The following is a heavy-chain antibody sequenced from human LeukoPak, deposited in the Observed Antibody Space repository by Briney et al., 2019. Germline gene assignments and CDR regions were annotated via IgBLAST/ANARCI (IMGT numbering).Heavy chain of an antibody. D-gene: IGHD4-17*01. V-gene: IGHV4-59*01. CDR3: ARAPPLYGDYPYYFDY. J-gene: IGHJ4*02. Sequence: SETLSLTCTVSGGSISSYYWSWIRQPPGKGLEWIGYIYYSGSTNYNPSLKSRVTISVDTSKNQFSLKLGSVTAADTAVYYCARAPPLYGDYPYYFDYWGQGTLVTVSS. CDR2: IYYSGST. CDR1: GGSISSYY.